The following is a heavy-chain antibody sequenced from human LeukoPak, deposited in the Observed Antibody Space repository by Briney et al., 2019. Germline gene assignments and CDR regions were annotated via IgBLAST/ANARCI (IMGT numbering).Heavy chain of an antibody. D-gene: IGHD3-22*01. J-gene: IGHJ4*02. V-gene: IGHV3-53*01. CDR2: IYSGGST. Sequence: GGSLRLSCAAAGFTASSNYMSWVRHAPGKGMEWVSVIYSGGSTYYADSVKGRFTISRDNSKNTLYLQMNSLRAEDTAVYYCAKDLTPHDSSCYYYVEADYWGQGTLVTVPS. CDR3: AKDLTPHDSSCYYYVEADY. CDR1: GFTASSNY.